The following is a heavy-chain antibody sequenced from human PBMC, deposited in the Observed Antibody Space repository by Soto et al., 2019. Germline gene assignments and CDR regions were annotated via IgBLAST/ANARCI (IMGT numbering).Heavy chain of an antibody. Sequence: ASVKVSCKASGYTFTSYYMHWVRQAPGQGLEWMGIINPSGGSTSHAQKFQGRVTMTRDTSTSTVYMELSSLRSEDTAVYYCARDFQGAYCGGDCYSNYYYGMDVWGQGTTVTVSS. CDR2: INPSGGST. D-gene: IGHD2-21*02. J-gene: IGHJ6*02. CDR1: GYTFTSYY. CDR3: ARDFQGAYCGGDCYSNYYYGMDV. V-gene: IGHV1-46*01.